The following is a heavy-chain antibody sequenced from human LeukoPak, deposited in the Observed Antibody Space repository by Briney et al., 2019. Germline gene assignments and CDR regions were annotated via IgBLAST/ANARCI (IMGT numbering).Heavy chain of an antibody. V-gene: IGHV3-21*01. CDR2: ISSSSSYI. CDR1: GFTFSSYS. CDR3: ARWGSGDYDDEGY. Sequence: GGSLRLSCAASGFTFSSYSMNWVRQAPGKGLEWVSSISSSSSYIYYADSVKGRFTISRDNAKNSLYLQMNSLRAEDTAVYYCARWGSGDYDDEGYWGQGTLVTVSS. J-gene: IGHJ4*02. D-gene: IGHD4-17*01.